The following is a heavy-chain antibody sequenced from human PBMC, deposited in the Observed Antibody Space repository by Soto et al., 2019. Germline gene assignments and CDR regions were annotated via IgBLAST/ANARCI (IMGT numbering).Heavy chain of an antibody. D-gene: IGHD2-2*01. CDR1: GFSVTSYA. CDR2: LSGSSIGK. Sequence: EVQLLESGGGLVQPGGSLRLSCAASGFSVTSYAMSWLRQAPGKGLEWVSVLSGSSIGKEYADSVKGRFTISRDNSRNTLYLQMPGLRVEDTAVYYCAKDRYCSATSCQDFGSWGQGTLVTVSS. CDR3: AKDRYCSATSCQDFGS. V-gene: IGHV3-23*01. J-gene: IGHJ4*02.